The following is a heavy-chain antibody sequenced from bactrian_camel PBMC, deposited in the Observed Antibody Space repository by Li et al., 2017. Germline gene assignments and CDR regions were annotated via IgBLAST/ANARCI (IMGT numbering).Heavy chain of an antibody. Sequence: VQLVESGGGLVQPGGSLRLSCAASGFIFSNRYMSWVRQAPGKGLEWVSSIYSDGSHTYYADSVKGRFTISRDNAKNTVYLQINGLKSEDTALYYCATMGRSIATVASWGQGTQVTVS. V-gene: IGHV3-2*01. CDR2: IYSDGSHT. CDR3: ATMGRSIATVAS. D-gene: IGHD4*01. J-gene: IGHJ6*01. CDR1: GFIFSNRY.